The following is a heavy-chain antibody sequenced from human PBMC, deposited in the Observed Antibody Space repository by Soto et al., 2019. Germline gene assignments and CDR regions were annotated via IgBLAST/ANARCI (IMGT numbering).Heavy chain of an antibody. Sequence: QVQLQESGPGLVKPSQTLSLTCTVSGGSISSGGYYWSWIRQHTAKGLEWIGYIYYSGSTYYNPSLKSRLTISVDTSKNHFSLKLSSVTGADTAVYYCARVGVVNHREEYWGQGTLVTVSS. CDR1: GGSISSGGYY. V-gene: IGHV4-31*03. CDR2: IYYSGST. D-gene: IGHD3-3*01. CDR3: ARVGVVNHREEY. J-gene: IGHJ4*02.